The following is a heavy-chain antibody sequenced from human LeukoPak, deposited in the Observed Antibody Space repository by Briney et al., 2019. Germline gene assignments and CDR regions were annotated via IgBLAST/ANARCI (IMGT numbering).Heavy chain of an antibody. CDR3: ATKQSLDPPPDS. V-gene: IGHV3-74*01. CDR1: GFTFSKYW. D-gene: IGHD6-19*01. Sequence: GGSLRLSCAASGFTFSKYWMLWVRQAPGKGLEGVSRINSSGSDISYADSVKGRFTVSRDNADNTMFLQMNSVRDEATAVYYCATKQSLDPPPDSWGQGTPVTVSS. J-gene: IGHJ4*02. CDR2: INSSGSDI.